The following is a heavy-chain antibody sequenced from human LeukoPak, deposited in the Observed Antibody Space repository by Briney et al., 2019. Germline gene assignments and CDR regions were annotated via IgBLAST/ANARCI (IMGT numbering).Heavy chain of an antibody. J-gene: IGHJ5*02. Sequence: PGGSLRLSCAASGFSLRSAEMNWVRQAPGKGPEWASHINSADNVKYYTDSVRGRFTISRDNAKDLLYLQMNSLRDEDTAVYYFARDTGNGPFVNSLDLWGQGVLVTVSS. CDR2: INSADNVK. CDR1: GFSLRSAE. CDR3: ARDTGNGPFVNSLDL. V-gene: IGHV3-48*03. D-gene: IGHD2-8*01.